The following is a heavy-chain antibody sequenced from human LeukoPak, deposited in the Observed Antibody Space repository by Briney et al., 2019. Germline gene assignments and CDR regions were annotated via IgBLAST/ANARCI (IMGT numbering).Heavy chain of an antibody. J-gene: IGHJ3*02. CDR3: ARVGLQTGDDAFDI. V-gene: IGHV1-2*02. D-gene: IGHD4-11*01. CDR2: INPNSGGT. Sequence: GASVKVSCKASGYTFTGYYMHWVRQAPGQGLEWMGWINPNSGGTNYAQKFQGRVTMTRDTSISTAYMELSRLRPDDTAAYYCARVGLQTGDDAFDIWGQGTMVTVSS. CDR1: GYTFTGYY.